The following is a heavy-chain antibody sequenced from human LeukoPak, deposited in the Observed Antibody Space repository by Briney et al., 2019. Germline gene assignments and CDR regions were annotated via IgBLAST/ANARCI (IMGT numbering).Heavy chain of an antibody. D-gene: IGHD3-3*01. J-gene: IGHJ5*02. Sequence: PSETLSLTCAVYGGSFSGYYWSWIRQPPGKGLEWIGEINHSGSTNYNPSLKSRVTISVDTSKNQFSLKLSSVTAADTAVYYCARNAYYDFWSGYYALNWSDPWGQGTLVTVSS. CDR3: ARNAYYDFWSGYYALNWSDP. V-gene: IGHV4-34*01. CDR2: INHSGST. CDR1: GGSFSGYY.